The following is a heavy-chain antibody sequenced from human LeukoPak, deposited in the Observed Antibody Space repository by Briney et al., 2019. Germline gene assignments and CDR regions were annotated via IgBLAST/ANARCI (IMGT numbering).Heavy chain of an antibody. J-gene: IGHJ3*02. CDR3: ARESYDSSGYYYVGAFDI. CDR1: GGSISSYY. V-gene: IGHV4-59*01. Sequence: SETLSLICTVSGGSISSYYWSWIRQPPGKGLEWIGYIYYSGSTNYNPSLRSRVTISVDTSKNQFSLKLSSVTASDTAVYYCARESYDSSGYYYVGAFDIWGQGTMVTVSS. CDR2: IYYSGST. D-gene: IGHD3-22*01.